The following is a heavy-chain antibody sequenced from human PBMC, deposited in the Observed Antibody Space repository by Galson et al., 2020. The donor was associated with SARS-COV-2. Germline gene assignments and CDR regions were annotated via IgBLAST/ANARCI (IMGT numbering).Heavy chain of an antibody. J-gene: IGHJ4*02. CDR2: IYYSGST. D-gene: IGHD3-3*01. CDR3: ARAAQTYYDFWSGYYNAPHFDY. CDR1: GGSISSYY. V-gene: IGHV4-59*01. Sequence: SETLSLTCTVSGGSISSYYWSWIRQPPGKGLEWIGYIYYSGSTNYNPSLKSRVIISVDTSKKQFSLKLSSVTAADTAVYYCARAAQTYYDFWSGYYNAPHFDYWGQGTLVTVSS.